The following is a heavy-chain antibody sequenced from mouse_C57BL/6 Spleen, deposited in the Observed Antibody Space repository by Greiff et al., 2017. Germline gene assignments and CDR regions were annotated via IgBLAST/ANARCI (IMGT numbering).Heavy chain of an antibody. CDR2: FDPSDSYT. D-gene: IGHD4-1*01. CDR3: ARTGTPWFAY. CDR1: GYTFTSYW. J-gene: IGHJ3*01. V-gene: IGHV1-50*01. Sequence: QVQLQQPGAELVKPGASVKLSCKASGYTFTSYWMQWVKQRPGQGLEWIGEFDPSDSYTNYNQKFKGKATLTVDTSSSTADMQLSSRTSEDAAVYYCARTGTPWFAYWGQGTLVTVSA.